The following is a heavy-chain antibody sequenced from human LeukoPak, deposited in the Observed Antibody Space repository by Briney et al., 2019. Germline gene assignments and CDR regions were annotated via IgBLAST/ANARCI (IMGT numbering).Heavy chain of an antibody. CDR2: IKQDGSEK. CDR1: GFTFSSYW. Sequence: GGSLRLSCAASGFTFSSYWMSWVRQAPGKGLEWVANIKQDGSEKYYVDSVKGRFTIPRDNAKNSLYLQMNSLRAEDTAVYYCARTLYYYDSSGYYGRDYWGQGTLVTVSS. D-gene: IGHD3-22*01. J-gene: IGHJ4*02. V-gene: IGHV3-7*01. CDR3: ARTLYYYDSSGYYGRDY.